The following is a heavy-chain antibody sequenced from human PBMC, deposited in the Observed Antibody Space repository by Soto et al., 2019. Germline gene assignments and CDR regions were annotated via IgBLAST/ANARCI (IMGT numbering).Heavy chain of an antibody. CDR1: GCTFTSYG. V-gene: IGHV1-18*01. J-gene: IGHJ4*02. CDR2: ISAYNGNT. D-gene: IGHD1-7*01. CDR3: ARCTQEHRNWYNWNYASHY. Sequence: GASVKVSCKASGCTFTSYGISWVRQAPGQGLEWMGWISAYNGNTNYAQKLQGRVTMTTDKSTSTAYMELRSLRSDDTAVYYCARCTQEHRNWYNWNYASHYWGQGTLVTVSS.